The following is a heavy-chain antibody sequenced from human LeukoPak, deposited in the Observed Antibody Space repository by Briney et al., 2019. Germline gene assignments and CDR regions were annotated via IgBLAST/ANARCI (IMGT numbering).Heavy chain of an antibody. CDR3: VRLSVVSPHRYFDL. CDR1: GGSLYY. CDR2: VYSTGHT. Sequence: SETLSLTCTVSGGSLYYWGWIRQPPGKGLEWIGSVYSTGHTNYNPSLKSRVTISLDTPKNQFSLKMNSVTAADTAVYYCVRLSVVSPHRYFDLWGRGTLVTVSS. D-gene: IGHD4-23*01. V-gene: IGHV4-4*08. J-gene: IGHJ2*01.